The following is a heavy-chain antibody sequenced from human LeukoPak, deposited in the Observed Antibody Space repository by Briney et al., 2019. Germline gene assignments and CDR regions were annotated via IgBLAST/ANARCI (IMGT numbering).Heavy chain of an antibody. CDR1: GFTFSSYA. CDR2: ISGSGGST. CDR3: AINPTVYYFDY. V-gene: IGHV3-23*01. J-gene: IGHJ4*02. Sequence: GGSLRLSCAASGFTFSSYAMSWVRQAPGKGLEWVSAISGSGGSTYYADSVKGRFTISRDNSKNTLYLQMNSLRAEDTAVYYRAINPTVYYFDYWGQGTLVTVSS.